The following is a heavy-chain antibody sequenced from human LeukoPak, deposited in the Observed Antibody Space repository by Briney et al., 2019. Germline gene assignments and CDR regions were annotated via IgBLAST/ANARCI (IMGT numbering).Heavy chain of an antibody. Sequence: PGRSLRLSYAASGLTFSSYGMQWFRQAPDKGLEWVAAISNDGSNKYYADSVKGRFTISRDNSKNTLYLQMNSLRAEDTAVYYCAKVDIVATIDAGRLVDYWGQGTLVTVSS. J-gene: IGHJ4*02. CDR1: GLTFSSYG. V-gene: IGHV3-30*18. CDR3: AKVDIVATIDAGRLVDY. D-gene: IGHD5-12*01. CDR2: ISNDGSNK.